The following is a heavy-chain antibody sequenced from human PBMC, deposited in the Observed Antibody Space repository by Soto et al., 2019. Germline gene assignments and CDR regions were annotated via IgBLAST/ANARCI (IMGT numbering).Heavy chain of an antibody. J-gene: IGHJ4*02. D-gene: IGHD3-3*01. CDR2: IYPSDSDT. Sequence: PGESLKISCKGSGYNFAGYWIAWVRQMPGKGLELMGIIYPSDSDTRYRPSFQGQVTISADKSISSAYLQWSSLRASDTAMYYCARGGVSTRAFDYWGQGTPVTVSS. V-gene: IGHV5-51*01. CDR3: ARGGVSTRAFDY. CDR1: GYNFAGYW.